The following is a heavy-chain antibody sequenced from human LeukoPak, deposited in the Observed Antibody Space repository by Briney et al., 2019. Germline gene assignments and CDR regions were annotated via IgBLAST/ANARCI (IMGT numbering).Heavy chain of an antibody. V-gene: IGHV3-23*01. CDR2: ISGSGGST. CDR1: GLTFSSYA. Sequence: GGSLRLSCAASGLTFSSYAMSWVRQAPGKGLEWVSAISGSGGSTYYADSVKGRFTISRDNSKNTLYLQMNSLRAEDTAVYYCAKDLYELVIDPTFDPWGQGTLVTVSS. D-gene: IGHD3-9*01. J-gene: IGHJ5*02. CDR3: AKDLYELVIDPTFDP.